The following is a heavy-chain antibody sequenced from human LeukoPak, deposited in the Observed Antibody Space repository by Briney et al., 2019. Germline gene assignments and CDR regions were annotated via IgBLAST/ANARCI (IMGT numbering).Heavy chain of an antibody. CDR3: AKDMATVTSTTFDY. Sequence: GGSLRLSCAASGFTLSSYWMHWVRQAPGEGLVWVSRINSDGSNINYADSVKGRFTISRDNAKNTLYLQMNSLRAEDTAVYYCAKDMATVTSTTFDYWGQGTLVTVSS. CDR2: INSDGSNI. V-gene: IGHV3-74*01. J-gene: IGHJ4*02. D-gene: IGHD4-17*01. CDR1: GFTLSSYW.